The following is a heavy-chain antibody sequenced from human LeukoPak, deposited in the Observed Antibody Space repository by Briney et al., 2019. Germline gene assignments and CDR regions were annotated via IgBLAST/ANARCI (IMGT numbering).Heavy chain of an antibody. Sequence: GGSLRLSCAASGFTFSSYWMSWVRQAPGKGLEWVANIKQDGSEKYYVDSVKGRFTISRDNAKNSLYLQMNSLRAEDTAVYYCARDRNGDDSSGYYFDYWGQGTLVTVSS. CDR1: GFTFSSYW. D-gene: IGHD3-22*01. CDR3: ARDRNGDDSSGYYFDY. CDR2: IKQDGSEK. V-gene: IGHV3-7*03. J-gene: IGHJ4*02.